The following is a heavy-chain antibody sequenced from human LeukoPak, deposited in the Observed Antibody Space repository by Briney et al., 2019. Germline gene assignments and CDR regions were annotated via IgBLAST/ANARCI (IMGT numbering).Heavy chain of an antibody. CDR3: ATPKYYYDSSGYPGDSFDI. CDR2: IGAYNGNT. CDR1: GYTFTSYG. V-gene: IGHV1-18*01. J-gene: IGHJ3*02. D-gene: IGHD3-22*01. Sequence: ASVKVSCKASGYTFTSYGISWVRQAPGQGLEWMGWIGAYNGNTNYAQKLQGRVTMTTDTSTSTAYMELRSLRSDDTAVYYCATPKYYYDSSGYPGDSFDIWGQGTMVTVSS.